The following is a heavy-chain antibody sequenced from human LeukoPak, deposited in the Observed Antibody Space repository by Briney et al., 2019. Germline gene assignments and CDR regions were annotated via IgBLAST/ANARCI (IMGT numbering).Heavy chain of an antibody. V-gene: IGHV1-46*03. CDR1: GSTFISYY. CDR2: INPSGGST. D-gene: IGHD3-10*01. Sequence: GASVKVSCKASGSTFISYYMHWVRQAPGQGLEWMGIINPSGGSTTYAQKLQGRVTMTRDTSTSTVYMELSSLRSEDTAVYYCARDWLHYSGSNYYYMDVWGKGTTVTVSS. CDR3: ARDWLHYSGSNYYYMDV. J-gene: IGHJ6*03.